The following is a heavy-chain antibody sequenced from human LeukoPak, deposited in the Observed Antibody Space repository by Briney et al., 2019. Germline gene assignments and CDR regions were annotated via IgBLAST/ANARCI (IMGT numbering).Heavy chain of an antibody. CDR3: ARASAAGPPPFFDY. Sequence: SETLSLTCTVSGGSIGSYYWSWIRQPPGKGLEWIGYIYYSGSTNYNPSLKSRVTISVDTSKNQFSLKLSSVTAADTAVYYCARASAAGPPPFFDYWGQGTLVTVSS. CDR1: GGSIGSYY. J-gene: IGHJ4*02. D-gene: IGHD6-13*01. CDR2: IYYSGST. V-gene: IGHV4-59*01.